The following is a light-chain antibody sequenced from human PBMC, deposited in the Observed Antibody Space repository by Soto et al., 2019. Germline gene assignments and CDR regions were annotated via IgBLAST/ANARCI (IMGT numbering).Light chain of an antibody. V-gene: IGKV3-11*01. CDR2: DAS. J-gene: IGKJ4*01. Sequence: EIVLTQSPATLSLSPGERATLSCRASQSVSSYLAWYQQKPGQAPRLLIYDASNRATGIPARFSGSGSGTDFTLTISSLEPEDVAVYYCQHRSVWPLTFGGGTKVEIK. CDR3: QHRSVWPLT. CDR1: QSVSSY.